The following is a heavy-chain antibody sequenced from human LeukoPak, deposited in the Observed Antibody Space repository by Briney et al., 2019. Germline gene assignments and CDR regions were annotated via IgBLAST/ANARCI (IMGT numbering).Heavy chain of an antibody. CDR2: IFESAKT. D-gene: IGHD3-9*01. CDR1: GGSISSYY. Sequence: TSETLSLTCTVSGGSISSYYWSWIRQPAGKGLEWIGRIFESAKTNYNPSLKSRVTISVDTSKNQFSLKLSSVTAADTAVYYCARTPAAPELRYFDWLLYGYYYYYMDVWGKGTTVTVSS. J-gene: IGHJ6*03. V-gene: IGHV4-4*07. CDR3: ARTPAAPELRYFDWLLYGYYYYYMDV.